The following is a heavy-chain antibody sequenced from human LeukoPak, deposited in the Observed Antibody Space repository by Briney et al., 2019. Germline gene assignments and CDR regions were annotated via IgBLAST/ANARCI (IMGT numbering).Heavy chain of an antibody. J-gene: IGHJ4*02. Sequence: GGSLRLSCVASGCTFSSYEMNWVRQAPGKGLEWISYISSSGSTIYYADSVKGRFTISRDNAKNSLYLQMNSLRAEDTAVYYCARGLGMATIYFDYWGQGTLVTVSS. CDR2: ISSSGSTI. CDR1: GCTFSSYE. V-gene: IGHV3-48*03. CDR3: ARGLGMATIYFDY. D-gene: IGHD5-24*01.